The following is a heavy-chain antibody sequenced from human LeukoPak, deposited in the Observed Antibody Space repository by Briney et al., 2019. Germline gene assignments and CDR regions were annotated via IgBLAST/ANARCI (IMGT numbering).Heavy chain of an antibody. CDR3: GSSAPRIVGASKGLSD. J-gene: IGHJ4*02. Sequence: SETLSLTCTVSGGSISSYYWSWIRQPAGKGLEWIGGIYTSGSTNYNPSLTSRVTMSVDTSKTQFSLKLSSVTAADTAVYYCGSSAPRIVGASKGLSDWGQGTLVTVSS. CDR1: GGSISSYY. D-gene: IGHD1-26*01. CDR2: IYTSGST. V-gene: IGHV4-4*07.